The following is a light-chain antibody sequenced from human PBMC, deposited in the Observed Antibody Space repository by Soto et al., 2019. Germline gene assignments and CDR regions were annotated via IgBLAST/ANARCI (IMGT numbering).Light chain of an antibody. J-gene: IGLJ2*01. CDR1: SGHSSYI. CDR2: LEGSGSY. CDR3: ETWDSNTRV. Sequence: QLVLTQSSSASASLGSSVKLTSTLSSGHSSYIIAWHQQQPGKAPRYLMKLEGSGSYNKGSGVPDRFSGSSSGADRYLTIYNLQFEDEANYYCETWDSNTRVFGGGTKLTVL. V-gene: IGLV4-60*02.